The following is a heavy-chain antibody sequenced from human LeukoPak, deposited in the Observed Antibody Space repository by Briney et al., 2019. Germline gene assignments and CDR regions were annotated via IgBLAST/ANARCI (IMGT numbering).Heavy chain of an antibody. J-gene: IGHJ4*02. CDR3: AREVGLRYYCDY. CDR1: GGSISSYY. CDR2: ISNSGGT. Sequence: SETLSLTCTVSGGSISSYYWSWIRQPVGKGLEWIGRISNSGGTNYNPSLKSRVTMSVDTSKKQPSLKLTSVTAADTAVYYCAREVGLRYYCDYWGQGSLVTVSS. V-gene: IGHV4-4*07. D-gene: IGHD2-15*01.